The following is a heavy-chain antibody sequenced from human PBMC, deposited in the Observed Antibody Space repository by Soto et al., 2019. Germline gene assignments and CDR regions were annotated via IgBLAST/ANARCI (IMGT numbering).Heavy chain of an antibody. Sequence: QVQLVESGGGVVQPGRSLRLSCVASGFTFTTYGMHWVRQAPGKGLEWVAVISYDGGTTYYADSVKGRFTISRDNSKKPVYLQRTGLRAEDTVVYYCAKSSLGSDSRGFQYWFFDLWGRGTLVSVSS. CDR3: AKSSLGSDSRGFQYWFFDL. V-gene: IGHV3-30*18. D-gene: IGHD3-22*01. J-gene: IGHJ2*01. CDR1: GFTFTTYG. CDR2: ISYDGGTT.